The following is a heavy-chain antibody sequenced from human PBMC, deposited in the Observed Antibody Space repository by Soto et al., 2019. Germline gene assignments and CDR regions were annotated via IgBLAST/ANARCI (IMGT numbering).Heavy chain of an antibody. Sequence: QVQLVQSGAGVKKPGSSVKVSCKASGGTFSSYAISWVRQAPGQGLVWMGGVIPSYGTANYAKKCQGRVTITVDESTSTAYMDLSSLRSEDTAVYYCARDGTIAATWGQGTLVTVSS. V-gene: IGHV1-69*01. CDR3: ARDGTIAAT. CDR2: VIPSYGTA. CDR1: GGTFSSYA. J-gene: IGHJ5*02. D-gene: IGHD6-13*01.